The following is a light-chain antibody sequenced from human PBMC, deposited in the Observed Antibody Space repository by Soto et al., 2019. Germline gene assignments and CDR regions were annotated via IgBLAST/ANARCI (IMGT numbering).Light chain of an antibody. V-gene: IGKV3-15*01. Sequence: EIVLTQSPATLSVSTGERFNLPCRASESVRSKLVWYQQKPGQAPRLLTHDASTRATGIQARFSGSGSGTEFILTISSVESEEFAIYYCQQHNDWPTFGQGTRLEIK. CDR2: DAS. CDR3: QQHNDWPT. J-gene: IGKJ5*01. CDR1: ESVRSK.